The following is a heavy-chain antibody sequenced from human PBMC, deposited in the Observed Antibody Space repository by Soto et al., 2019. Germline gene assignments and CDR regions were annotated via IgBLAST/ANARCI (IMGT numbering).Heavy chain of an antibody. CDR2: ISGSGGST. V-gene: IGHV3-23*01. J-gene: IGHJ4*02. D-gene: IGHD1-26*01. Sequence: LRLSCAASGFTFSSYAMSWARQAPGKGLEWVSAISGSGGSTYYADSVKGRFTISRDNSKNTLYLQMNSLRAEDTAVYYCAKAPHRALLRVFPSHYWGQGTLVTVYS. CDR3: AKAPHRALLRVFPSHY. CDR1: GFTFSSYA.